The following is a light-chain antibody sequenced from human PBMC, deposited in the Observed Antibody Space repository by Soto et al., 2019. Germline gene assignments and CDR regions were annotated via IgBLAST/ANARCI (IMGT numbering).Light chain of an antibody. J-gene: IGLJ3*02. CDR3: SSYTSSSTRV. CDR1: SSDVGGYNY. Sequence: QSALTQPASVSGSPGQSITISCTGTSSDVGGYNYVSWYQQHPGKAPKLMIYEVSNRPSRVSNRFSGSKSGNTASLTISGLQAEDEADYYCSSYTSSSTRVFGGGTKLTGL. V-gene: IGLV2-14*01. CDR2: EVS.